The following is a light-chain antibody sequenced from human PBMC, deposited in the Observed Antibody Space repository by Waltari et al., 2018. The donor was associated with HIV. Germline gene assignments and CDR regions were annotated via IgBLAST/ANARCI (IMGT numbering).Light chain of an antibody. V-gene: IGLV3-1*01. Sequence: SYEVTPPPSVAVSPGQTATITCSGCAFGDKSTCWYQQKPGQSPLLVIYQDNKRPSGIPERFSGSSSGHTATLTISGTLPMDEADYYCQAWGSTTSGVFGRGTRLTVL. J-gene: IGLJ3*02. CDR2: QDN. CDR1: AFGDKS. CDR3: QAWGSTTSGV.